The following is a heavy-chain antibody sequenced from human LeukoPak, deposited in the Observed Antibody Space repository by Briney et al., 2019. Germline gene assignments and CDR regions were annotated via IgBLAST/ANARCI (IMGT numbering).Heavy chain of an antibody. CDR3: ARDGGLNYYDSSGHSDY. J-gene: IGHJ4*02. CDR1: GFTFSSYW. V-gene: IGHV3-74*01. D-gene: IGHD3-22*01. Sequence: GGSLRLSCAASGFTFSSYWMHWVRQAPGKGLVWVSRINSDGSSTSYADSVKGRFTISRDNAKNTLYLQMNSLRAEDTAVYYCARDGGLNYYDSSGHSDYWGQGTLVTVSS. CDR2: INSDGSST.